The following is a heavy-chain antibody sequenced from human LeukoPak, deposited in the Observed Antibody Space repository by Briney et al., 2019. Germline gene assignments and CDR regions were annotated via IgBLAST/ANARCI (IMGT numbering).Heavy chain of an antibody. Sequence: GASLKISCKGSGYSFTSYWIGWVRQMPGKGLEWMGIIFPGDSDTRYSPSFQGQVTISDDKSISTAYLQWSSLKASDTAMYYCARTGDTSVYHLGYWGQGTLVTVSS. D-gene: IGHD3-22*01. CDR2: IFPGDSDT. CDR3: ARTGDTSVYHLGY. V-gene: IGHV5-51*01. J-gene: IGHJ4*02. CDR1: GYSFTSYW.